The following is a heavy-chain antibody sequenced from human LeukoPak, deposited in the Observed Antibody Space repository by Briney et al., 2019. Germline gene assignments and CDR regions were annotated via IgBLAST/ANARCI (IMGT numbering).Heavy chain of an antibody. V-gene: IGHV4-59*12. J-gene: IGHJ2*01. CDR1: GGSISSYY. Sequence: SETLSLTCTVSGGSISSYYWSWIRQPPGKGLEWIGYIYHTGGTFYNPSLKSRVTMSVDRSKNQFSLKLSSVTAADTAVYYCARDHSVTGYWYFDLWGRGTLVTVSS. CDR2: IYHTGGT. CDR3: ARDHSVTGYWYFDL. D-gene: IGHD2-21*02.